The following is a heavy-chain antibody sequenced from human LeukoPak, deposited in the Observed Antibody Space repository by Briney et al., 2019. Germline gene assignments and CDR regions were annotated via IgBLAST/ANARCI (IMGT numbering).Heavy chain of an antibody. Sequence: GASVKVSCKASGYIFTGYYMHWVRQAPGQGLEWMGWINPNSGHTNYAQKFQGRVTMTRDTSISTAYMELSRLRSDDTAVYYCARVRYRLAETYIDYWGQGTLVTVSS. V-gene: IGHV1-2*02. CDR2: INPNSGHT. CDR3: ARVRYRLAETYIDY. CDR1: GYIFTGYY. J-gene: IGHJ4*02. D-gene: IGHD3-16*01.